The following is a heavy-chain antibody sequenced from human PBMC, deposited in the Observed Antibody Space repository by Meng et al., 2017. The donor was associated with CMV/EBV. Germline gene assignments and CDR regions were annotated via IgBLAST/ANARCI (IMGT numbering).Heavy chain of an antibody. V-gene: IGHV3-21*01. CDR2: ISSSSSYI. D-gene: IGHD3-22*01. CDR3: ARDRDYYDSSGPY. CDR1: GFTFSSYS. Sequence: GESLKISCAASGFTFSSYSMNWVRQAPGKGLEWVSSISSSSSYIYYADSVKGRFTISRDNAKNSLYLQMNNLRAEDTAVYYCARDRDYYDSSGPYWGQGTLVTVSS. J-gene: IGHJ4*02.